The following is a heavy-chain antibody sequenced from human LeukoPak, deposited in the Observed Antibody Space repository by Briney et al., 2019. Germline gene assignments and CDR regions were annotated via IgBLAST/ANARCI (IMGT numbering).Heavy chain of an antibody. CDR1: GFSFSSYS. Sequence: GGSLRLSCAASGFSFSSYSMNWVRQAPGQGLEWVSYISSSSSTIYYADSVKGRFTISRDNAKNSLYLQMNSLRAEDTAVYHCARDVVAATANYFDYWGQGTLVTVSS. V-gene: IGHV3-48*01. CDR2: ISSSSSTI. CDR3: ARDVVAATANYFDY. J-gene: IGHJ4*02. D-gene: IGHD2-15*01.